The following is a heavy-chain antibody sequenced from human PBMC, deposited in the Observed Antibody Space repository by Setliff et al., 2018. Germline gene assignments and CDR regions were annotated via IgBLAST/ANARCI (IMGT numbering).Heavy chain of an antibody. CDR2: IIPLFETT. CDR1: GGIFNSFS. D-gene: IGHD3-3*01. Sequence: SVKVSCKASGGIFNSFSITWVRQAPGQGLEWMGRIIPLFETTNYAQKFQGRVTITADESTSTAYMELSSLRSEDTAVYYCAISTIFGVVSPTPDAFDIWGQGTMVTV. V-gene: IGHV1-69*13. J-gene: IGHJ3*02. CDR3: AISTIFGVVSPTPDAFDI.